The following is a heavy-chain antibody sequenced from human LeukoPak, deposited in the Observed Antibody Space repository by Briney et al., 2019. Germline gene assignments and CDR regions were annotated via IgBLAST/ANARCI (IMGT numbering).Heavy chain of an antibody. J-gene: IGHJ4*02. D-gene: IGHD6-19*01. Sequence: GGSPRLSCAASGFTFSKYWMLWVRQAPGKGLESVSRINTDGTVTTYADSVKGRFAVSRDNADNTMFLQMNSVRDGDTAVYYCATKQWLTPPPDSWGQGTPVTVSS. CDR3: ATKQWLTPPPDS. CDR1: GFTFSKYW. V-gene: IGHV3-74*01. CDR2: INTDGTVT.